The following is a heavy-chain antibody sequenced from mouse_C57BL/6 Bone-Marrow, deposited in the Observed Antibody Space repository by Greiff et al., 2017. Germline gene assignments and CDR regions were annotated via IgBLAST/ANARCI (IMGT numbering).Heavy chain of an antibody. CDR3: ARRRPYGNYGYWYFDV. D-gene: IGHD2-1*01. V-gene: IGHV15-2*01. J-gene: IGHJ1*03. CDR2: ILPSIGRT. Sequence: EWIGGILPSIGRTIYGEKFEDKATLDADTLSNTAYLELNSLTSEDSAIYYCARRRPYGNYGYWYFDVWGTGTTVTVSS.